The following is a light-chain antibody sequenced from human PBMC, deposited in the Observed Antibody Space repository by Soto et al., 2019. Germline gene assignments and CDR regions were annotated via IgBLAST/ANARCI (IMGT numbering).Light chain of an antibody. CDR2: GAS. Sequence: EIVMTQSPATLSVSPGERATLSCRASQSVSSNLAWYQQKPGQAPRLLIYGASTRATGIPARFSGSGSGTDCLLTISTLQYEYSAVYYFQQYNNWETFGQGTKVEIK. V-gene: IGKV3-15*01. J-gene: IGKJ1*01. CDR1: QSVSSN. CDR3: QQYNNWET.